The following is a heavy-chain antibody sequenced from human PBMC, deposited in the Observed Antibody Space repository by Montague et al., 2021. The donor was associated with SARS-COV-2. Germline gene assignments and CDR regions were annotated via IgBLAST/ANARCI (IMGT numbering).Heavy chain of an antibody. Sequence: SLRPSCAASGFTFSNYEMHWVRQAPGKGLEWLSYISTSGSLIYYADSVKGRSTISRDNAKNALYLQLDSLTAADTAVYYCARDGDSSYYDSLTGFYQYFEYWGQGTLVTVSS. CDR3: ARDGDSSYYDSLTGFYQYFEY. CDR2: ISTSGSLI. V-gene: IGHV3-48*03. J-gene: IGHJ4*02. D-gene: IGHD3-9*01. CDR1: GFTFSNYE.